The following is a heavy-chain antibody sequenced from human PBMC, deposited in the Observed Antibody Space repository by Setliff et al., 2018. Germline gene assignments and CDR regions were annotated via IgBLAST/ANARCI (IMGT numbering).Heavy chain of an antibody. CDR2: GSTGKT. D-gene: IGHD5-18*01. Sequence: PGGSLRLSCAASGFTFSAYSMSWVRQAPRKGLEWVSGGSTGKTDYADSVKGRFTMSRDSSTNTLYLQMNSLRGEDTAVYYCAKDLSSNTAASYFFDLWGQGTQVTVSS. CDR1: GFTFSAYS. J-gene: IGHJ4*02. V-gene: IGHV3-23*01. CDR3: AKDLSSNTAASYFFDL.